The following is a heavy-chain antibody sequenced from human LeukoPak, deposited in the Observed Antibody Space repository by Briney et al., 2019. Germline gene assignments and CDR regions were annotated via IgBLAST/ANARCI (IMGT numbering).Heavy chain of an antibody. D-gene: IGHD3-9*01. CDR3: AREGEDDILTGYRPGFDY. CDR1: GYTFTSYY. V-gene: IGHV1-46*01. Sequence: GASVKVSCKASGYTFTSYYMHWVQQAPGQGLEWMGIINPSGGSTSYAQKFQGRVTMTRDTSTSTVYMELSSLRSEDTAVYYCAREGEDDILTGYRPGFDYWGQGTLVTVSS. J-gene: IGHJ4*02. CDR2: INPSGGST.